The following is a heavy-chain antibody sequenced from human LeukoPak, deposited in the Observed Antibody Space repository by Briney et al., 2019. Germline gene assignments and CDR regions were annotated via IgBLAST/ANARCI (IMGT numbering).Heavy chain of an antibody. D-gene: IGHD6-13*01. Sequence: SETLSLTCTVSGGSISSGGYYWSWIRQPPGKGLEWIGYIYYSGSTNYNPSLKSRVTISVDTSKNQFSLKLSSVTAADAAVYYCARGSGSDSSSWYYYGMDVWGQGTTVTVSS. J-gene: IGHJ6*02. V-gene: IGHV4-61*08. CDR1: GGSISSGGYY. CDR3: ARGSGSDSSSWYYYGMDV. CDR2: IYYSGST.